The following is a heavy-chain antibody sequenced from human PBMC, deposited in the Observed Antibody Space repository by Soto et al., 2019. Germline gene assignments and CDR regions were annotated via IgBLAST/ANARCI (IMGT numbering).Heavy chain of an antibody. D-gene: IGHD6-13*01. CDR1: GGSINSSSYY. CDR2: IYYSGST. CDR3: ATLPESSSWYQDY. J-gene: IGHJ4*02. V-gene: IGHV4-39*01. Sequence: QLQLQESGPGLVKPSETLSLTCTVSGGSINSSSYYWGWIRQPPGKGLEWIGSIYYSGSTYYNPSLKSRVTISVDTSKNQFSLKLSSVTAADTAVYYCATLPESSSWYQDYWGQGTLVTVSS.